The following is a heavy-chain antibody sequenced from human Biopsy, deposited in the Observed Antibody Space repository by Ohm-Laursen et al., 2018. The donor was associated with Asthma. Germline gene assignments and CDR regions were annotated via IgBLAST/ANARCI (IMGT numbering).Heavy chain of an antibody. CDR1: GVNFPNND. J-gene: IGHJ6*02. Sequence: VKISCKASGVNFPNNDISWFRQAPGQGLEWMGEIIPIYRTTNYAQKFQGRVTITADESTSTAYMELSSLRADDTAVYYCARGGHYGDRRYHDGMDVWGQGTTVTVSS. CDR3: ARGGHYGDRRYHDGMDV. D-gene: IGHD4-17*01. V-gene: IGHV1-69*13. CDR2: IIPIYRTT.